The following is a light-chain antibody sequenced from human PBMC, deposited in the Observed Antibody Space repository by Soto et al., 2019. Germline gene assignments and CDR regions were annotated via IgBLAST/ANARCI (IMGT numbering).Light chain of an antibody. J-gene: IGKJ5*01. CDR3: QQRSNWPPIT. V-gene: IGKV3-11*01. Sequence: EIVMTQSPATLSVSPGERATHSCRASQSVSRYLAWYQQKPGQAPRLLIYDASNRATGIPARFSGSGSGTDFTLTISSLEPEDFAVYYCQQRSNWPPITFGQGTRLEI. CDR2: DAS. CDR1: QSVSRY.